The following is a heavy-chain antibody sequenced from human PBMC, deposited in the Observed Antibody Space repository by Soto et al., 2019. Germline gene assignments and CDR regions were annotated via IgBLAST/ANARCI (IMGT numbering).Heavy chain of an antibody. CDR2: ISYDGSNK. CDR1: GFIFRSYG. CDR3: XXXXXXHDSSGXXXFDY. D-gene: IGHD3-22*01. J-gene: IGHJ4*02. Sequence: QVQLVESGGGVVQPGRSLRLSCAASGFIFRSYGMHWVRQAPGKGLEWVAAISYDGSNKFYVDPVKGRFTISRDNSKXXXXXXXXXXXXXXXXXXXXXXXXXXHDSSGXXXFDYWGQGTLVTVSS. V-gene: IGHV3-30*03.